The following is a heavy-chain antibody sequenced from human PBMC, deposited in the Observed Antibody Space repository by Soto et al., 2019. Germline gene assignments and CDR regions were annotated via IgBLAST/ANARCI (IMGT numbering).Heavy chain of an antibody. Sequence: HPGGSLRLSCAASEFTFSTYAIHWVRQAPGKGLEWVAVISYDGRNNFLADSVKGRFTISRDNSKNTLHLQMNSLRGEDTAVYYCARDVEYYGSGTYTLGMDVWGQGTTVTVSS. V-gene: IGHV3-30*04. D-gene: IGHD3-10*01. CDR2: ISYDGRNN. CDR3: ARDVEYYGSGTYTLGMDV. J-gene: IGHJ6*02. CDR1: EFTFSTYA.